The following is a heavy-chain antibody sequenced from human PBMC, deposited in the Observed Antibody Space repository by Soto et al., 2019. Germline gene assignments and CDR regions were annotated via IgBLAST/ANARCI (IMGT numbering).Heavy chain of an antibody. Sequence: ASVKVSCKSSGYIFSDYGTTWVRQAPGQGLEWMGWISAYNGNTDYAQKFQDRLTLATDTSTSTAYMELRSLRSDDTALYYCARPVTSPDHLDIWGQGTMVTVSS. CDR2: ISAYNGNT. D-gene: IGHD4-4*01. CDR1: GYIFSDYG. V-gene: IGHV1-18*01. J-gene: IGHJ3*02. CDR3: ARPVTSPDHLDI.